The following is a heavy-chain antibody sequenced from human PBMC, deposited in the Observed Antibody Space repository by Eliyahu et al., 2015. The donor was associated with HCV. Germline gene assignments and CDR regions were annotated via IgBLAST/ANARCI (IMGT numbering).Heavy chain of an antibody. CDR1: GFTFGXYY. V-gene: IGHV3-11*06. Sequence: QVQVMESGGGLVKPGGSLRLSCAASGFTFGXYYMAWIRQAPGKGLEWVSYISAPGLYTKYADSVKGRFTISRDNANNSLYLQMNSLRADDTAVYYCARVGVPGHYDGHLDYWGQGTLVTVSS. CDR2: ISAPGLYT. D-gene: IGHD3-3*01. CDR3: ARVGVPGHYDGHLDY. J-gene: IGHJ4*02.